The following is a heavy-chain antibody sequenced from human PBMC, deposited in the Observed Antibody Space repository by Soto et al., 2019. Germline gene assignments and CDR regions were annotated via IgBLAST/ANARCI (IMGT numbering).Heavy chain of an antibody. CDR1: GFTFSIYL. V-gene: IGHV3-30-3*01. CDR2: ISRDGSNE. CDR3: ARDDEGGSDCDLGY. J-gene: IGHJ4*02. D-gene: IGHD3-10*01. Sequence: QVQLVESGGGVVQPGRSLRLSCATSGFTFSIYLIHWVRQTPDKGLEWVAFISRDGSNEYYADSVKGRFTISRDNSKNTLYLEMNSLRAEDTAVYYCARDDEGGSDCDLGYWGQGTLVTVSS.